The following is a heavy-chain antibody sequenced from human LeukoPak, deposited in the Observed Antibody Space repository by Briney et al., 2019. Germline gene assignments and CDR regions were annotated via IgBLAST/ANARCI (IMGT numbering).Heavy chain of an antibody. V-gene: IGHV3-15*04. Sequence: GGSLRLSCAASGFSFSDAWMGWVRQIPGKGLEWVGRIESKTDGGTTDYAAPVKGRSTISRDDSTNTLYLQMNSLKSEDTAVYYCTTYGSGRKFDYWGQGILVTVSS. CDR3: TTYGSGRKFDY. CDR1: GFSFSDAW. D-gene: IGHD3-10*01. J-gene: IGHJ4*02. CDR2: IESKTDGGTT.